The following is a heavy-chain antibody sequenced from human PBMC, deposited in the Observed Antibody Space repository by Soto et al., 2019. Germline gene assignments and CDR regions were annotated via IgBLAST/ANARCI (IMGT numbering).Heavy chain of an antibody. CDR1: GDSISTVGYY. Sequence: SETLSLTCTVSGDSISTVGYYWNWIRQHPGKGLEWIGYVYYSGSTYYSPSLKSRSTISRDTSKNQFSLKLSSVTAADAAVYYCAQSRDGRNYGYFDYWGQGTLVTVSS. J-gene: IGHJ4*02. CDR3: AQSRDGRNYGYFDY. D-gene: IGHD3-16*01. CDR2: VYYSGST. V-gene: IGHV4-31*03.